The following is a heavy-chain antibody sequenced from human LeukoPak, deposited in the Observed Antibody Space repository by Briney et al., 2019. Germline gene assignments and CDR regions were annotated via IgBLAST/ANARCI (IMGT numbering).Heavy chain of an antibody. J-gene: IGHJ4*02. V-gene: IGHV3-30*02. CDR3: AKDSLDYVWGSYRSSNFDY. Sequence: PGGSLRLSCAASGFTFSSYGMHWVRQAPGKGLEWVAFIQYDGSNKYYADSVKGRFTISRDNSKNTLYLQMNSLRAEDTAVYYCAKDSLDYVWGSYRSSNFDYWGQGTLVTVSS. CDR1: GFTFSSYG. CDR2: IQYDGSNK. D-gene: IGHD3-16*02.